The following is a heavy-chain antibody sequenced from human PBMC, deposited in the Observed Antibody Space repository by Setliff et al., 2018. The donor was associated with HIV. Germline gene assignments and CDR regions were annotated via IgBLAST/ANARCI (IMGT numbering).Heavy chain of an antibody. CDR2: IYHSGRT. V-gene: IGHV4-39*07. D-gene: IGHD3-22*01. CDR3: ARSRTSSGYYGVTGYGMDV. Sequence: PSETLSLTCTVSGGSISSSGPGYYWGWVRQPPGGGLEWTGSIYHSGRTYYNPSLKSRVTISVATSKNQFSLKLNSVTTADTAVYYCARSRTSSGYYGVTGYGMDVWGQGTTVTVSS. CDR1: GGSISSSGPGYY. J-gene: IGHJ6*02.